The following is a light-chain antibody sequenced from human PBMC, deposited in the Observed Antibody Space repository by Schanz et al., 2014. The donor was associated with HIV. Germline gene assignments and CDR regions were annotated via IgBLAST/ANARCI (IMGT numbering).Light chain of an antibody. Sequence: EIVLTQSPGTLSLSPGERATLSCRASHSVSSNFFAWYQQKPGQAPRLLIYGASTRATGIPARFSGSRSGTDFTLTIIRLEPEDFAVYYCQQYGTSLITFGQGTRLEI. CDR2: GAS. V-gene: IGKV3-20*01. CDR1: HSVSSNF. CDR3: QQYGTSLIT. J-gene: IGKJ5*01.